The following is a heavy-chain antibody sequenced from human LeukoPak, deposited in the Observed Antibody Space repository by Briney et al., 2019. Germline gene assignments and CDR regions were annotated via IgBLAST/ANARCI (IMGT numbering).Heavy chain of an antibody. D-gene: IGHD1-26*01. Sequence: SETLSLTCTVSGASISSYYWSWIRQPPGKGLEWIGYIYYSGSTNYNPSLKSRVTISLDTSKNQFSLRLSSVTAADTAIYYCARSIVGYDWNFDQWGQGILVTVSS. CDR3: ARSIVGYDWNFDQ. J-gene: IGHJ4*02. V-gene: IGHV4-59*08. CDR1: GASISSYY. CDR2: IYYSGST.